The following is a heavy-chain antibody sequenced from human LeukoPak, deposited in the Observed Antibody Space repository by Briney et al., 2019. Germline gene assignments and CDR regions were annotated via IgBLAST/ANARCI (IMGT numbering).Heavy chain of an antibody. D-gene: IGHD5-12*01. V-gene: IGHV3-48*03. CDR3: ARGGRVATGTREPNFDY. CDR2: IDSNGDAT. CDR1: GFTFINNE. Sequence: GGSLRLSCASSGFTFINNEMNWVRQAPGKGLEWISYIDSNGDATYYADSVKGRFTISRDNAKNSLYLQMNSLRAADTAVYYCARGGRVATGTREPNFDYWGRGTLVTVSS. J-gene: IGHJ4*02.